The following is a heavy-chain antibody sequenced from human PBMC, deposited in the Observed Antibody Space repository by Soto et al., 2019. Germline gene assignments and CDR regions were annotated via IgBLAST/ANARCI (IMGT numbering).Heavy chain of an antibody. CDR2: IYYSGST. Sequence: PSEARSLTFSGSGGSISRDCWSGIRQPPGKGLEWIGYIYYSGSTNYNPSLKSRVTISVDTSKNQLSLKLSSVTAEDTAVYYWARVREPGPRVGALADSAQRILVPVSS. J-gene: IGHJ4*02. CDR1: GGSISRDC. V-gene: IGHV4-59*01. CDR3: ARVREPGPRVGALAD. D-gene: IGHD1-26*01.